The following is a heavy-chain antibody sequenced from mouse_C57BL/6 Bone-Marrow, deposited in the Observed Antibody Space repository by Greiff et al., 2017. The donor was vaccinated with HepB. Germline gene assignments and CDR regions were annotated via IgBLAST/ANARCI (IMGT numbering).Heavy chain of an antibody. D-gene: IGHD2-2*01. CDR3: ARTYGYDVDY. CDR1: GYTFTDYY. CDR2: INPNNGGT. Sequence: EVQLQQSGPELVKPGASVKISCKASGYTFTDYYMNWVKQSHGKSLEWIGDINPNNGGTSYNQKFKGKATLTVDKSSSTAYMELRSLTSEDSAVYYCARTYGYDVDYWGQGTTLTVSS. J-gene: IGHJ2*01. V-gene: IGHV1-26*01.